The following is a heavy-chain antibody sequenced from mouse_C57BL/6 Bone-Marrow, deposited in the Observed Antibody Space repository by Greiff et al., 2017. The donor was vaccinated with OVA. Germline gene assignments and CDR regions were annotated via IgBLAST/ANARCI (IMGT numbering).Heavy chain of an antibody. CDR1: GYTFTSYT. D-gene: IGHD1-1*01. V-gene: IGHV1-4*01. CDR3: ARRLSYYYGSSYDDAMDY. Sequence: QVQLQQSGAELARPGASVKMSCKASGYTFTSYTMHWVKQRPGQGLEWIGYINPSSGYTKYNQKFKDKATLTADKSSSTAYMQLSSLTSEDSAVYYCARRLSYYYGSSYDDAMDYWGQGTSVTVSS. J-gene: IGHJ4*01. CDR2: INPSSGYT.